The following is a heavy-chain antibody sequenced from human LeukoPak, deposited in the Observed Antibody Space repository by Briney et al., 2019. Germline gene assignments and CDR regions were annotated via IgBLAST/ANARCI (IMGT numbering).Heavy chain of an antibody. J-gene: IGHJ4*02. CDR1: GFMFSSYA. V-gene: IGHV3-23*01. CDR3: AKSTGSKTYYFDY. CDR2: ISGSGGSK. Sequence: GGSLRLSCAASGFMFSSYAMTWVRQAPGKGLEWVSGISGSGGSKYSADSVKGRFTISRDNSKSTLFLQMNSLRAEGTAVYYCAKSTGSKTYYFDYWGQGILVTVFS. D-gene: IGHD2-8*02.